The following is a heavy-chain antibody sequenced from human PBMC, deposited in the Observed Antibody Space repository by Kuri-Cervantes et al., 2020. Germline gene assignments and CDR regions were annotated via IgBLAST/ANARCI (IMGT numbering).Heavy chain of an antibody. CDR3: ARHEYGDFYFDY. D-gene: IGHD4-17*01. CDR2: INSDGSST. Sequence: GGSLRLSCAASGFSFSSSGMHWVRQAPGKGLVWVSRINSDGSSTSYADSVKGRFTISRDNAKNTLYLQMNSLRAEDTAVYYCARHEYGDFYFDYWGQGTLVTVSS. J-gene: IGHJ4*02. CDR1: GFSFSSSG. V-gene: IGHV3-74*01.